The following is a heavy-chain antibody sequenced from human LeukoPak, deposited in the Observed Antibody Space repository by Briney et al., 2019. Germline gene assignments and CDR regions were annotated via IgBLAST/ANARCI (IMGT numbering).Heavy chain of an antibody. CDR3: AREDDWNYEDY. Sequence: GGSLRPSCAASGFTFSNYWMSWVRQAPGKGLEWVANIKQDGSEKNYVNSVKGRFTISRDNAKNSLYLQMNSLRAEDTAIYYCAREDDWNYEDYWGQGTLVTVSS. J-gene: IGHJ4*02. CDR1: GFTFSNYW. D-gene: IGHD1-7*01. CDR2: IKQDGSEK. V-gene: IGHV3-7*01.